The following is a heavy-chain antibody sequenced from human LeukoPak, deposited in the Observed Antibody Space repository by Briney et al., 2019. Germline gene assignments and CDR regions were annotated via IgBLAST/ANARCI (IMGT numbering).Heavy chain of an antibody. CDR2: INPNSGGT. V-gene: IGHV1-2*02. CDR1: GYTFTGYY. Sequence: ASVKVSCKASGYTFTGYYMHWVRQAPGQGLEWMGWINPNSGGTNYAQKFQGRVTMTRDTSISTAYMELSRLRSDDTAVYYCARTHPNWNYGWFGPWGQGTLVTVSS. D-gene: IGHD1-7*01. CDR3: ARTHPNWNYGWFGP. J-gene: IGHJ5*02.